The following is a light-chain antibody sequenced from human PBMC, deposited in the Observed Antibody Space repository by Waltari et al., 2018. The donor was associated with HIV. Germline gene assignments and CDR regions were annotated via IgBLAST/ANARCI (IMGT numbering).Light chain of an antibody. Sequence: SVLTQPPSVSGDPGQGVTISCTGDSSHIGAGYVVRWYRQIPGTAPKLLISDNVNRPSGVPDRFSESTSGTSASLSITGLQAEDEADYYCHSYDRTLGGSVFGGGTKVTVL. V-gene: IGLV1-40*01. J-gene: IGLJ3*02. CDR3: HSYDRTLGGSV. CDR2: DNV. CDR1: SSHIGAGYV.